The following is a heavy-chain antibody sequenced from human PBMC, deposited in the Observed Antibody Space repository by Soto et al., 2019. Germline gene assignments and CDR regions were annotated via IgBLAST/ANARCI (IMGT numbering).Heavy chain of an antibody. CDR1: GYSFTSYW. J-gene: IGHJ3*02. D-gene: IGHD3-9*01. CDR2: IYPGDSDT. V-gene: IGHV5-51*01. Sequence: GESLKISCKGSGYSFTSYWIGWVRQMPGKGLEWMGIIYPGDSDTRYSPSFQGQVTISADKSISTAYLQWSSLKASDTAMYYCASQGDSSNYDILTGYPDAFDIWGQGTMVTVSS. CDR3: ASQGDSSNYDILTGYPDAFDI.